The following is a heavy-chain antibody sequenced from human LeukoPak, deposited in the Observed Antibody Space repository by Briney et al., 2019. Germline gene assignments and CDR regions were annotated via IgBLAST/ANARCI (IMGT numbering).Heavy chain of an antibody. CDR1: GGSFSGYY. J-gene: IGHJ3*02. CDR2: INHSGST. V-gene: IGHV4-34*01. D-gene: IGHD4-23*01. Sequence: SETLSLTCAVYGGSFSGYYWSWIRQPPGKGLEWIGEINHSGSTNYNPSLKSRVTISVDTSKNQFSLELSSVTAADTAVYYCARPSDYGGKGAFDIWGQGTVVTVSS. CDR3: ARPSDYGGKGAFDI.